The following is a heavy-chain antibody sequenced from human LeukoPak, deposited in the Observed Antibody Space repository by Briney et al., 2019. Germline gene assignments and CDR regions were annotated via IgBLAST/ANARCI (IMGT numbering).Heavy chain of an antibody. CDR1: GGTFSSYA. CDR2: IIPIFGTA. J-gene: IGHJ4*02. D-gene: IGHD3-22*01. V-gene: IGHV1-69*05. CDR3: ARDVKPLAYYDSSGYYV. Sequence: SVKVSCKASGGTFSSYAISWVRQAPGQGLEWMGRIIPIFGTANYAQKFQGRVTITMDESTSTAYMELSSLRSEDTAVYYCARDVKPLAYYDSSGYYVWGQGTLVTVSS.